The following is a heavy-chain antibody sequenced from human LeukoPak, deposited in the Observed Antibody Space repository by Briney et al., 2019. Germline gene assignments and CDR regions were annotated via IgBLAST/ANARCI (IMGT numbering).Heavy chain of an antibody. Sequence: SGGSLRLSCAVSGFIVSSYYMTWVRQAPGKGLEWVSLIYSGGSTYYADSVKGRFTISRDTSKNTLYLQMNGLRAEDTAVYYCARRALYFDYWGQGTLVTVSS. CDR3: ARRALYFDY. CDR2: IYSGGST. J-gene: IGHJ4*02. CDR1: GFIVSSYY. V-gene: IGHV3-53*01.